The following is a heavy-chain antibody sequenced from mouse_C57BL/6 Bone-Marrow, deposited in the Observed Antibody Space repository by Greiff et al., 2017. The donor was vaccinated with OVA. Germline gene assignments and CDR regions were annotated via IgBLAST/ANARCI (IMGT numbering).Heavy chain of an antibody. J-gene: IGHJ3*01. CDR2: IYPRSGNT. Sequence: QVQLKQSGAELARPGASVKLSCKASGYTFTSYGISWVKQRTGQGLEWIGEIYPRSGNTYYNEKFKGKATLTADKSSSTAYMELRSLTSEDSAVYFCKTWCAYWGQGTLVTVSA. V-gene: IGHV1-81*01. CDR3: KTWCAY. CDR1: GYTFTSYG.